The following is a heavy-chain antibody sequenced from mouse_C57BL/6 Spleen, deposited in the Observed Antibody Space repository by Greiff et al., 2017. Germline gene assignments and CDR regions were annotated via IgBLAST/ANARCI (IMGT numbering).Heavy chain of an antibody. V-gene: IGHV1-55*01. CDR2: IYPGSGST. Sequence: QVQLQQPGAELVKPGASVKMSCKASGYTFTSYWITWVKQRPGQGLEWIGDIYPGSGSTNYNEKFKSKATLTVDNSSSTAYMQLSSLTSEDSAVYYCARSSSPRYFDVWGTGTTVTVSS. J-gene: IGHJ1*03. CDR3: ARSSSPRYFDV. CDR1: GYTFTSYW. D-gene: IGHD1-1*01.